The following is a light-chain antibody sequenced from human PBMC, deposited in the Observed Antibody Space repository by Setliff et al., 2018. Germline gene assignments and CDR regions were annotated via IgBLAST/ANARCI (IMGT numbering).Light chain of an antibody. Sequence: QSALTQPASVSGSPGQSITISCIGSSRDVGSYDFVSWYQQHPGKAPKLIIYDVTGRPSGVSDRFSGSKSGNTASLTISGLQAEDEADYYCLSYTSRTTHALFAGGTQLTVL. CDR2: DVT. V-gene: IGLV2-14*03. CDR1: SRDVGSYDF. CDR3: LSYTSRTTHAL. J-gene: IGLJ2*01.